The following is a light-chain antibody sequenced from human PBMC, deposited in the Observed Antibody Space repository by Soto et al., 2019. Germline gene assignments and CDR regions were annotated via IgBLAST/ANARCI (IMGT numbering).Light chain of an antibody. J-gene: IGLJ1*01. V-gene: IGLV2-8*01. CDR2: EVS. CDR1: SCDVGAYNY. Sequence: QSVLTQPPSASGSPGQSVTISCSGTSCDVGAYNYVSWYQQHPGKAPRLLMYEVSQRPSGLPDRFSGCKSANTASLSVSGLVPEDEADYYCSSYAGANNLLYVFGTGTKVTVL. CDR3: SSYAGANNLLYV.